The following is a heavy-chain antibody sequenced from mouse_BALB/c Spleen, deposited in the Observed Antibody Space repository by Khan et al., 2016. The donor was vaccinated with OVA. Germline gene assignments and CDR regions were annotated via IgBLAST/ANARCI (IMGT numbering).Heavy chain of an antibody. CDR1: DYTFTNYW. CDR2: INPSTDYT. J-gene: IGHJ3*01. CDR3: VNHGSRSAWFTY. D-gene: IGHD1-1*01. V-gene: IGHV1-7*01. Sequence: VQLQESGAELAKPGASVKMSCKASDYTFTNYWMHWVKQRPGQGLEWIGYINPSTDYTEYNQKFKDKATLTADKSSSTAYMQLSSLTSEDSAVYYCVNHGSRSAWFTYWGQGTLVTVSA.